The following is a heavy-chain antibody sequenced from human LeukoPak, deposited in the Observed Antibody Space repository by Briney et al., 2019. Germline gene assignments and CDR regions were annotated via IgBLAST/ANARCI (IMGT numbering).Heavy chain of an antibody. D-gene: IGHD2-15*01. CDR2: ISGSGGST. Sequence: PGGSLRLSCAASGFTFSSYAMSWLRQAPGKGLEWVSAISGSGGSTYYADSVKGRFTISRDNSKNTLYLQMNSLRAEDTAVYYCAKDVGLLLGYYYYGMDVWGQGTTVTVSS. CDR3: AKDVGLLLGYYYYGMDV. V-gene: IGHV3-23*01. J-gene: IGHJ6*02. CDR1: GFTFSSYA.